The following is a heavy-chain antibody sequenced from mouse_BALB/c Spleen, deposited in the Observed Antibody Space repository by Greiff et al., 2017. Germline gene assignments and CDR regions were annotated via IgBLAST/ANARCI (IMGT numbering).Heavy chain of an antibody. Sequence: EVMLVESGGGLVKPGGSLKLSCAASGFTFSDYYMYWVRQTPEKRLEWVATISDGGSYTYYPDSVKGRFTISRDNAKNNLYLQMSSLKSEDTAMYYCARGGRSNLYYYAMDYWGQGTSVTVSS. D-gene: IGHD2-5*01. CDR3: ARGGRSNLYYYAMDY. J-gene: IGHJ4*01. CDR1: GFTFSDYY. V-gene: IGHV5-4*02. CDR2: ISDGGSYT.